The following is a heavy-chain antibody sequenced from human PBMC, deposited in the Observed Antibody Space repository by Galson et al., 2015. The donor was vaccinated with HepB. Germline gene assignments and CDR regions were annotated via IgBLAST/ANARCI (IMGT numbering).Heavy chain of an antibody. CDR1: GFTFNTYA. D-gene: IGHD3-10*01. Sequence: SLRLSCAASGFTFNTYAIHWVRQAPGKGLEWVAVISYDGTNKYYANSVKGRFTISRDNSKNTLHLQMSSLRAEDTAVYYCARELDLWFGDSWVGGFFDLWGRGTLVTVSS. J-gene: IGHJ2*01. V-gene: IGHV3-30-3*01. CDR2: ISYDGTNK. CDR3: ARELDLWFGDSWVGGFFDL.